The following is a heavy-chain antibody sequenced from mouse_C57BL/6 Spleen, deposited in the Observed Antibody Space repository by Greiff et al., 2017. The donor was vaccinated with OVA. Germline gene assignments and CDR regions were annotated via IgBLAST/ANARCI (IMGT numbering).Heavy chain of an antibody. D-gene: IGHD2-1*01. CDR1: GFNIKDYY. J-gene: IGHJ2*01. V-gene: IGHV14-1*01. CDR2: IDPEDGDT. Sequence: EVKLQESGAELVRPGASVKLSCTASGFNIKDYYMHWVKQRPEQGLEWIGRIDPEDGDTEYAPKFQGKATMTADTSSNTAYLQLSSLTSEDTAVYYCTRFGFYGNYFDYWGQGTTLTVSS. CDR3: TRFGFYGNYFDY.